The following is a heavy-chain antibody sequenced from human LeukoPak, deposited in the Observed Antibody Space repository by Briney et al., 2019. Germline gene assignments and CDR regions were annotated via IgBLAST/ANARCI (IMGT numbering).Heavy chain of an antibody. CDR2: ISYDGSNK. D-gene: IGHD6-19*01. J-gene: IGHJ5*02. Sequence: GGSLRLSCAASGFTFSSYAMHWVRQAPGKGLEWVAVISYDGSNKYYADSVKGRFTISRDNSKNTLYLQMNSLRAEDTAVYYCARAKTGIAVAGNWFDPWGQGTLVTVSS. CDR3: ARAKTGIAVAGNWFDP. CDR1: GFTFSSYA. V-gene: IGHV3-30*04.